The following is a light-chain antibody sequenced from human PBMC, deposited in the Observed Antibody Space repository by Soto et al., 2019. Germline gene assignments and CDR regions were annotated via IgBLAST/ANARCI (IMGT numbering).Light chain of an antibody. J-gene: IGKJ1*01. CDR2: DAS. Sequence: EIVLTQSPGTLSLSPGERAILSCRASQSVSSDSLAWYRQKPGQAPRLLVYDASSRATGIPDRFSGSGSGTDFTLTISSLEPEDFAVYYCQQYGSAPRTFGQGTKVESK. CDR3: QQYGSAPRT. V-gene: IGKV3-20*01. CDR1: QSVSSDS.